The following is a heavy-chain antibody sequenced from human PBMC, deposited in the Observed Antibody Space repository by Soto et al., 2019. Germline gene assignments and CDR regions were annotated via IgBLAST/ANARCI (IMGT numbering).Heavy chain of an antibody. J-gene: IGHJ3*02. CDR3: AKFISWYAFDI. D-gene: IGHD6-13*01. V-gene: IGHV3-30*18. CDR2: ISYDGSNK. Sequence: GGSLRLSCAASGFTFSSYGMHWVRQAPGKGLEWVAVISYDGSNKYYADSVKGRFTISRDNSKNTLYLQMNSLRAEDTAVYYCAKFISWYAFDIWGQGTMVTVSS. CDR1: GFTFSSYG.